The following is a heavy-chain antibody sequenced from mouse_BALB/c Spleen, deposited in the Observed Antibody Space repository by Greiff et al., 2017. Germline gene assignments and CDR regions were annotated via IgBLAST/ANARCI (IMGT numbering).Heavy chain of an antibody. CDR1: GFTFSSFG. D-gene: IGHD2-5*01. CDR3: ARRSNYVDWFAY. CDR2: ISSGSSTI. J-gene: IGHJ3*01. V-gene: IGHV5-17*02. Sequence: EVKMVESGGGLVQPGGSRKLSCAASGFTFSSFGMHWVRQAPEKGLEWVAYISSGSSTIYYADTVKGRFTISRDNPKNTLFLQMTSLRSEDTAMYYCARRSNYVDWFAYWGQGTLVTVSA.